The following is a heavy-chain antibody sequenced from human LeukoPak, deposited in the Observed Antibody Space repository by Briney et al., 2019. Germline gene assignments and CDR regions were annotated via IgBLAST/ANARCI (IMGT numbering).Heavy chain of an antibody. CDR3: ARGRGSSSWYGWVYLDY. V-gene: IGHV4-34*01. D-gene: IGHD6-13*01. CDR2: INHSGST. Sequence: SETLSLTCAVYGGSFSGYYWSWIRQPPGKGLEWIGEINHSGSTNYNPSLKSRVTISVDTSKNQFSLKLSSVTAADTAVYYCARGRGSSSWYGWVYLDYWGQGTLVTVSS. CDR1: GGSFSGYY. J-gene: IGHJ4*02.